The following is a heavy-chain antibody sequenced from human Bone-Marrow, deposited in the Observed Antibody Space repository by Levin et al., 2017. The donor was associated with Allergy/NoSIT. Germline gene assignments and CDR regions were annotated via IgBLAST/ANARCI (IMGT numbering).Heavy chain of an antibody. Sequence: GGSLRLSCVASGFTFSDYYMTWIRQPLGKGLEWISYISSTSAYTDYADSVKGRFTISRDNAKNSVYLQMNSLRAEDTAVYYCARDPSRRAPPDYWGQGTLVTVSS. V-gene: IGHV3-11*05. J-gene: IGHJ4*02. CDR2: ISSTSAYT. CDR1: GFTFSDYY. D-gene: IGHD6-6*01. CDR3: ARDPSRRAPPDY.